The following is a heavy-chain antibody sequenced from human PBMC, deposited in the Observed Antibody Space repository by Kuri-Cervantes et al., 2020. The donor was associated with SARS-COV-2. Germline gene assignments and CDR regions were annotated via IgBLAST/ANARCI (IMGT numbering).Heavy chain of an antibody. CDR1: GGSFSSSSYY. J-gene: IGHJ5*02. D-gene: IGHD2-2*01. CDR2: SYYSGST. Sequence: SETLSLTCTVSGGSFSSSSYYWGWIRQPPGMGLEWIGSSYYSGSTYYNPSLKSRVTISVDTSKNQFSLKLSSVTAADTAVYYCASGLGYCSSTSCYDMRFDPWGQGTLVTVSS. V-gene: IGHV4-39*01. CDR3: ASGLGYCSSTSCYDMRFDP.